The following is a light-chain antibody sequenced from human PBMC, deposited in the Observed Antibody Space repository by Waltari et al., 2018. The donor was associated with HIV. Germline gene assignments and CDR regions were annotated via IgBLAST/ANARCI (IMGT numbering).Light chain of an antibody. J-gene: IGKJ1*01. Sequence: QMTQSPSTLSAYVGDRVTITCRASESISSWLAWYQQKPGKAPKLLIHKASSLESGVPLRFSGSGSGTEFTLTVNSLQPDDFATYYCQQYNSYSWTFGQGTKVEIK. V-gene: IGKV1-5*03. CDR3: QQYNSYSWT. CDR2: KAS. CDR1: ESISSW.